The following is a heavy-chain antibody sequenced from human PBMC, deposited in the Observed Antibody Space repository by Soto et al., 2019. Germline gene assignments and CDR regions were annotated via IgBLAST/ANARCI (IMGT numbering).Heavy chain of an antibody. CDR3: APLSVSLSGPYGIRV. J-gene: IGHJ6*02. D-gene: IGHD2-15*01. V-gene: IGHV4-39*01. Sequence: LSLTCSVSGYSVTSSDYYWAWIRQPPGKGLEWIGSMFYSGLTYYNPSLKSRVTLSVDTSKNQFSVRLNSVTAADTAVYYCAPLSVSLSGPYGIRVWGQGTTVTSP. CDR2: MFYSGLT. CDR1: GYSVTSSDYY.